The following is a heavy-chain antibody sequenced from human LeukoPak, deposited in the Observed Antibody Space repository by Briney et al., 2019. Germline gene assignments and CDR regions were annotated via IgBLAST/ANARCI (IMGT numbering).Heavy chain of an antibody. V-gene: IGHV3-15*01. Sequence: GGSLRLSCAASGFTFSNAWMSWVRQAPGKGLEWVGRIKSKTDGGTTDYAAPVKGRFTISRDDSKNTLYLQMNSLKTEDTAVYYCTTDPRILIFGVVIIHDYWGQGTLVTVSS. D-gene: IGHD3-3*01. CDR1: GFTFSNAW. J-gene: IGHJ4*02. CDR2: IKSKTDGGTT. CDR3: TTDPRILIFGVVIIHDY.